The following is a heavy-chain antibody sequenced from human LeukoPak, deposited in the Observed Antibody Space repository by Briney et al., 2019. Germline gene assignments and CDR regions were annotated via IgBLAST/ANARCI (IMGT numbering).Heavy chain of an antibody. V-gene: IGHV3-33*01. Sequence: GGSLRLSCAASGFTFSAYDIHWVRQAPGKGLEWVAGIWSDGSNKYYADSVKGRFTVSRDNSKNTLYLQMNSLRAEDTAVYYCARGAPHYDGSGCANYWGQGTLVTVSS. D-gene: IGHD3-22*01. CDR1: GFTFSAYD. CDR2: IWSDGSNK. J-gene: IGHJ4*02. CDR3: ARGAPHYDGSGCANY.